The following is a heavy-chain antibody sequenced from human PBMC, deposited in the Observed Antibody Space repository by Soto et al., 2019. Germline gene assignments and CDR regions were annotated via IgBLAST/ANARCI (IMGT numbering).Heavy chain of an antibody. J-gene: IGHJ4*02. V-gene: IGHV1-3*01. D-gene: IGHD2-2*02. CDR3: AKSATVPAAIAY. CDR1: GYTFTSYA. CDR2: INAGNGNT. Sequence: VKVSCKASGYTFTSYAMHWVRQAPGQRLEWMGWINAGNGNTKYSQKFQGRVTITRDTSASTAYMELSSLRSEDTAVYYCAKSATVPAAIAYWGQGTLVTVSS.